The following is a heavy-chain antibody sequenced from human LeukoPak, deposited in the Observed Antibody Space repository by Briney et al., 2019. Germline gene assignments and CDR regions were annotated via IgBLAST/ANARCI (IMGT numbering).Heavy chain of an antibody. J-gene: IGHJ3*02. CDR2: IRSKANSYAT. CDR1: GFTFSGST. CDR3: TRRYSGGYNAFDI. V-gene: IGHV3-73*01. D-gene: IGHD1-26*01. Sequence: PGGSLRLSCAASGFTFSGSTMHWVRQASGKGLEWVGRIRSKANSYATVYAASVKGRFTISRDDSKNMAYPQMNSLKTEDTAVYYCTRRYSGGYNAFDIWGQGTMVTVSS.